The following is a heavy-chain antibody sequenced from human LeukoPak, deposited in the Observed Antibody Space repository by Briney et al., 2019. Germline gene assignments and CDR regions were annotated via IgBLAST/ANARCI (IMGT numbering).Heavy chain of an antibody. V-gene: IGHV3-30*02. CDR3: AEGRSDFDY. CDR1: GFTFSTYG. Sequence: GGPLRLSCAASGFTFSTYGMYWVRQAPGKGLEWVAFIGSDGSGKYHADSVKGRFTISRDNSKNTLSLQMSSLRAEDTAVYYCAEGRSDFDYWGQGTLVTVSS. CDR2: IGSDGSGK. J-gene: IGHJ4*02.